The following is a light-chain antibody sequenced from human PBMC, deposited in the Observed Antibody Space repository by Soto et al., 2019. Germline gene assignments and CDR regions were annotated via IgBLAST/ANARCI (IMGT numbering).Light chain of an antibody. Sequence: EIVLTQSPGTLSLSPGERATLSCRASESVSDNYLAWYQQRSGQAPRLVIYGASTRATGIPASFSGSGSGTEFTLTISSLQSEDFVLYYCQQYNNWPYTFGQGTKVDIK. CDR2: GAS. CDR3: QQYNNWPYT. V-gene: IGKV3-15*01. J-gene: IGKJ2*01. CDR1: ESVSDNY.